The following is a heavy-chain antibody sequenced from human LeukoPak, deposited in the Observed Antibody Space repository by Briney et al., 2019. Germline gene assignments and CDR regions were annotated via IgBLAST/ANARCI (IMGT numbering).Heavy chain of an antibody. CDR1: GFTFSSYG. J-gene: IGHJ4*02. Sequence: GRSLRLSCAASGFTFSSYGMPWVRQAPGKGLEWVAVIWYDGSNKYYADSVEGRFTISRDNSKNTLYLQMNSLRAEDTAVYYCARGESDYVWGSYRLDYWGQGTLVTVSS. V-gene: IGHV3-33*01. D-gene: IGHD3-16*02. CDR2: IWYDGSNK. CDR3: ARGESDYVWGSYRLDY.